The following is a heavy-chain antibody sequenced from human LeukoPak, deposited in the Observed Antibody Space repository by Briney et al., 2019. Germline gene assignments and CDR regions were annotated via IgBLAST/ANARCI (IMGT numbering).Heavy chain of an antibody. J-gene: IGHJ4*02. Sequence: SVKVSCKASGGTFSSYAISWVRQVPGQGLEWMGGIIPIFGTANYAQKFQGRVTITADESTSTAYMELSSLRSEDTAVYYCARDLRGYSSSWYGLFDHWGQGTLVTVSS. D-gene: IGHD6-13*01. CDR3: ARDLRGYSSSWYGLFDH. CDR2: IIPIFGTA. CDR1: GGTFSSYA. V-gene: IGHV1-69*13.